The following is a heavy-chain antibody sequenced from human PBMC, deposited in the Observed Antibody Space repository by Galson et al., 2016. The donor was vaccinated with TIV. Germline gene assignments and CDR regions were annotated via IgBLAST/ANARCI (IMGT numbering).Heavy chain of an antibody. CDR2: RSGDNGNT. CDR1: GYTFTDYG. CDR3: ARGDWDSEYYYLLDV. Sequence: SVKVSCKASGYTFTDYGISWVRQAPGQGLEWMGWRSGDNGNTNYPHNLQGRVTMTIDTSTNTAYMELRNPRSDDTAVYYCARGDWDSEYYYLLDVWGQGTTVSVS. V-gene: IGHV1-18*01. D-gene: IGHD2/OR15-2a*01. J-gene: IGHJ6*02.